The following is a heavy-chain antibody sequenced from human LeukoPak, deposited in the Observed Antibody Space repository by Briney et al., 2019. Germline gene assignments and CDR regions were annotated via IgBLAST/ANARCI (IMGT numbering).Heavy chain of an antibody. Sequence: GASVKVSCKASGYTFTGYYMHWVRQAPGRGLEWMGWINPNSGGTNYAQKFQGRVTMTRDTSISTAYMELSRLRSDDTAVYYCAREGMDEMATINVCDYWGQGTLVTVSS. CDR1: GYTFTGYY. CDR3: AREGMDEMATINVCDY. J-gene: IGHJ4*02. CDR2: INPNSGGT. V-gene: IGHV1-2*02. D-gene: IGHD5-24*01.